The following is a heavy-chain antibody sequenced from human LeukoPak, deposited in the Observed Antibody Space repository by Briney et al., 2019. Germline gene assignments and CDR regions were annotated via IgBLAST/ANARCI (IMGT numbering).Heavy chain of an antibody. CDR1: GGSISSGGHY. D-gene: IGHD2-15*01. CDR3: ARLVCGGGSCPAEFDY. Sequence: SETLSLTCIVSGGSISSGGHYWGWIRQPPGKGLEWIGSIYYSGSTYYNPSLNSRVTMFIDMSKNHFSLRMSSVTATDTAVYYCARLVCGGGSCPAEFDYWGQGTLVTVSS. J-gene: IGHJ4*02. V-gene: IGHV4-39*02. CDR2: IYYSGST.